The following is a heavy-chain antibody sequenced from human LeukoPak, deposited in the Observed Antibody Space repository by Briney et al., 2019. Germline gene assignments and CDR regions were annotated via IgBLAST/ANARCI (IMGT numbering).Heavy chain of an antibody. CDR2: IYYSGST. CDR1: GGSISSYY. D-gene: IGHD6-13*01. J-gene: IGHJ6*04. Sequence: SETLSLTCTVSGGSISSYYGSWIRHPPGKGLEWIGYIYYSGSTNYNPSLKSRVTISVDTSTNQFSLKLSSVTAADTAVYYCARGGSSSWKDYYYYGMDVWGKGTTVTVSS. CDR3: ARGGSSSWKDYYYYGMDV. V-gene: IGHV4-59*01.